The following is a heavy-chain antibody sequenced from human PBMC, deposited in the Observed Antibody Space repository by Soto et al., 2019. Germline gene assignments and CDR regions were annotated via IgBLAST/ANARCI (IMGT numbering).Heavy chain of an antibody. CDR1: GFIFTTYA. D-gene: IGHD6-19*01. CDR3: ARSSVAGTWGYYFDY. Sequence: QVHLVESGGGVVQPGRSLRLSCAASGFIFTTYAMHWFRQAPGKGLEWVAVISYDGNHEYYADSVRGRFTISRDNSKNTLYLQMDSLRADDTALYYCARSSVAGTWGYYFDYWGQGALVTVSS. J-gene: IGHJ4*02. CDR2: ISYDGNHE. V-gene: IGHV3-30-3*01.